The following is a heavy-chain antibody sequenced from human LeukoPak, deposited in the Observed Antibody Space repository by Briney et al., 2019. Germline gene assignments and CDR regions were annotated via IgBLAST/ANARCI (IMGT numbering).Heavy chain of an antibody. CDR1: GYTFTSYG. Sequence: ASVKVSCKASGYTFTSYGISWVRQAPGQGLEWMGWISAYNGNTNYAQKLQGRVTMTTVTSTSTAYMELRSLRSDDTAVYYCARAEDYYYYMDVWGKGTTVTVSS. V-gene: IGHV1-18*01. J-gene: IGHJ6*03. CDR2: ISAYNGNT. CDR3: ARAEDYYYYMDV.